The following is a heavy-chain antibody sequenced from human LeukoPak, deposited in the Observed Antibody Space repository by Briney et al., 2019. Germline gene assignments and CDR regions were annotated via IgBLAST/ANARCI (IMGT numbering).Heavy chain of an antibody. D-gene: IGHD3-3*01. Sequence: SVKVSCKASGGTFSSYAISWVRQAPGQGLEWMGGIIPIFGTANYAQKFQGRVTITADKSTSTAYMELSSLRSEDTAVYYCARERGNDFWSGGVQTMDVWGKGTTVTVSS. CDR1: GGTFSSYA. V-gene: IGHV1-69*06. CDR3: ARERGNDFWSGGVQTMDV. J-gene: IGHJ6*03. CDR2: IIPIFGTA.